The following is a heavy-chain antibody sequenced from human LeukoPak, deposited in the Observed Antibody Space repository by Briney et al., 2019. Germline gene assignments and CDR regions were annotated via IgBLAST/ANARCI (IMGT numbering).Heavy chain of an antibody. V-gene: IGHV4-34*01. D-gene: IGHD6-19*01. J-gene: IGHJ4*02. CDR3: ARGVRVAVAHPHVDY. Sequence: SETLSLTCAVYGGSLSGYSWSWIRQPPGKGLEWIGEINHSGSTNYNPSLKSRVTISIDTSERQFSLKLSSVTAADTAVYYCARGVRVAVAHPHVDYWGQGSRVTVSS. CDR1: GGSLSGYS. CDR2: INHSGST.